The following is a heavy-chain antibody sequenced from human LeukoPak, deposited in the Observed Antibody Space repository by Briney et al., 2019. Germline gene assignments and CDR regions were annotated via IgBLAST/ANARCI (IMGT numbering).Heavy chain of an antibody. D-gene: IGHD1-20*01. CDR2: INPNSGGT. CDR1: GYTFTGYY. CDR3: ARGITGTTVFDY. Sequence: ASVKVSCKASGYTFTGYYMHWVRQAPGQGLEWMGWINPNSGGTNYAQKFQDRVTMTRDTSISTAYMELSRLRSDDTAVYYCARGITGTTVFDYWGQGALVTISS. V-gene: IGHV1-2*02. J-gene: IGHJ4*02.